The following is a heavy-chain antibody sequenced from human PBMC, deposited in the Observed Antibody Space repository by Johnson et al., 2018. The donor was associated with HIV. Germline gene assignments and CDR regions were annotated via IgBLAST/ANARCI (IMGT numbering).Heavy chain of an antibody. CDR3: ARDGRDLVTRGSFDI. D-gene: IGHD3-9*01. V-gene: IGHV3-30*02. Sequence: QMLLVESGGGVVQPGGSLRLSCAASGFTFSSYGMHWVRQAPGKGLEWVAFIRYDGSNKYYTDSVKGRFPISRDNSKNTLYLQMNSLRAEDTAVYYCARDGRDLVTRGSFDIWGQGTVVTVSS. CDR1: GFTFSSYG. CDR2: IRYDGSNK. J-gene: IGHJ3*02.